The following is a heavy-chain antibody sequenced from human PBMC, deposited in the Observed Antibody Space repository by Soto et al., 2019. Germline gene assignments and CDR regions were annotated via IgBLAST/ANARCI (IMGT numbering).Heavy chain of an antibody. CDR3: ARVGDWIAAAGTVDY. D-gene: IGHD6-13*01. CDR1: GGSISSSNW. V-gene: IGHV4-4*02. CDR2: IYHSGST. Sequence: QVQLQESGPGLVKPSGTLSLTCAVSGGSISSSNWWSWVRQPPGKGLEGIGEIYHSGSTNYNPSHTRRITISVDKSKNPFSLKLSAETAADTAVYYCARVGDWIAAAGTVDYWGQGTLVTVSS. J-gene: IGHJ4*02.